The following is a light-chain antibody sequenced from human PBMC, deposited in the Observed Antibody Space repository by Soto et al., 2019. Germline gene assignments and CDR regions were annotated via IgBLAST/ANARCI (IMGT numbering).Light chain of an antibody. CDR1: QDISSA. J-gene: IGKJ2*02. CDR2: DAS. Sequence: AIQLTQSPSSLSTSVGDRVTITCRPSQDISSALAWYQQKPGSPPNLLIFDASSLASGDPSRFSGSGSGTDFTLTISSLQPEHCATYYCQQFNSYPRTFGQGTQLEI. CDR3: QQFNSYPRT. V-gene: IGKV1-13*02.